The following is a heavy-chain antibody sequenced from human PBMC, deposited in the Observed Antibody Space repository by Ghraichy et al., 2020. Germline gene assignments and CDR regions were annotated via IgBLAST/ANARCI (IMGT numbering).Heavy chain of an antibody. Sequence: LSLTCVASGFTFSDYSMSWVRQAPGKGLEWVSYISSSSYTTYYADSVKGRFTISRDNAKNSLFLQMNSLRDEDTATYYCARDQRGRWLTDFWGQGTLVTVSS. CDR1: GFTFSDYS. J-gene: IGHJ4*02. CDR2: ISSSSYTT. V-gene: IGHV3-48*02. CDR3: ARDQRGRWLTDF. D-gene: IGHD5-24*01.